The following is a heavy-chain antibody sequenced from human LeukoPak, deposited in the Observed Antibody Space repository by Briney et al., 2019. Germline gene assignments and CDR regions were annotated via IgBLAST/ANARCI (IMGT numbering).Heavy chain of an antibody. D-gene: IGHD4-17*01. CDR2: FDPEDGET. J-gene: IGHJ5*02. V-gene: IGHV1-24*01. Sequence: ASVKVSCKVSGDTLTELSMHWVRQAPGKGLEWMGGFDPEDGETIYAQKFQGRVTMTEDTSTDTAYMELSSLRSEDTAVYYCATAPYGDYVRWFDPWGQGTLVTVSS. CDR1: GDTLTELS. CDR3: ATAPYGDYVRWFDP.